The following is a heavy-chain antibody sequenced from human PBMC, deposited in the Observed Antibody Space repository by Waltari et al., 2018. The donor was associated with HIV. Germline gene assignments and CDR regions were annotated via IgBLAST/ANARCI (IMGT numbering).Heavy chain of an antibody. CDR2: INHSGST. CDR1: GGSFSGYY. D-gene: IGHD3-3*01. Sequence: LLKPSETLSLTCAVYGGSFSGYYWSWIRQPPGKGLEWIGEINHSGSTNYNPSLKSRVTISVDTSKNQFSLKLSSVTAADTAVYYCARGQDYDFWSGYYYDYWGQGTLVTVSS. J-gene: IGHJ4*02. V-gene: IGHV4-34*01. CDR3: ARGQDYDFWSGYYYDY.